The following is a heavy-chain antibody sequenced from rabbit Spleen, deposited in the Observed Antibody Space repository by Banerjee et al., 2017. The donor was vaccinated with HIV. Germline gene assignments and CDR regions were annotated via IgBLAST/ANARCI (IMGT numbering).Heavy chain of an antibody. CDR3: ARESGASRAL. CDR2: IRTGDYNT. J-gene: IGHJ4*01. CDR1: GFTLSSYW. V-gene: IGHV1S45*01. D-gene: IGHD4-1*01. Sequence: EESGGGLVQPEGSLTLTCTASGFTLSSYWICWVRQAPGKGLEWIACIRTGDYNTAYASWAKGRFTISKTSSTTVTLQMTSLTDADTATYACARESGASRALWGPGTLVTVS.